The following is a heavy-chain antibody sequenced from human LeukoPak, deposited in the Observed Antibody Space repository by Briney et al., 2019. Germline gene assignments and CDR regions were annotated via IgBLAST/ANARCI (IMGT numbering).Heavy chain of an antibody. CDR3: ARDGTESDDSGFVV. J-gene: IGHJ3*01. CDR2: TRSKVRDFAT. D-gene: IGHD3-22*01. Sequence: GGSLRLSCAASGVTFSSYSMNWVRQAPGKGLEWVGRTRSKVRDFATEYAASVKGRFTISRDESENSVFLHLSSLTVEDTAFYYCARDGTESDDSGFVVWGQGTMVTVSS. CDR1: GVTFSSYS. V-gene: IGHV3-72*01.